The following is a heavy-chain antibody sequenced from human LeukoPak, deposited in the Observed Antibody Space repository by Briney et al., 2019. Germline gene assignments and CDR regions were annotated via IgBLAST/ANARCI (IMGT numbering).Heavy chain of an antibody. V-gene: IGHV4-39*07. Sequence: SETLSLTCSVSGGSINSNSYYWGWIRQPPGKGLQWIGNIYYSGSSYYNPSLKSRVTISVDTSKNQFSLKVTSVTAADTAVYYCARSSGWLGYNWFDTWGQGTLATVSS. CDR2: IYYSGSS. CDR1: GGSINSNSYY. D-gene: IGHD6-19*01. CDR3: ARSSGWLGYNWFDT. J-gene: IGHJ5*02.